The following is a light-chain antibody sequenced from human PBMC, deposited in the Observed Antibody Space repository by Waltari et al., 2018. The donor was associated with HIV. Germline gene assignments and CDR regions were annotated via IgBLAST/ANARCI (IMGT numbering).Light chain of an antibody. V-gene: IGLV1-44*01. CDR2: NDD. Sequence: QSVLTQPPSASGTFGQRVAISCSGSSSNIGDNTVNWYQQVPGVAPKLLIYNDDQRPSGVPDRFSGSKSGTSASLAINGLQSEDEGTYYCSTWQDGLNGVLFGGGTELAVL. CDR3: STWQDGLNGVL. J-gene: IGLJ2*01. CDR1: SSNIGDNT.